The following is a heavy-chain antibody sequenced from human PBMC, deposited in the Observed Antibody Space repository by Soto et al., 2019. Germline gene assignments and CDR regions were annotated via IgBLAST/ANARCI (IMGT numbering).Heavy chain of an antibody. CDR2: ISTYNGIT. CDR1: GYTFTSYG. J-gene: IGHJ6*02. V-gene: IGHV1-18*01. Sequence: ASVKVSCKASGYTFTSYGLSWVRQAPGQGLEWMGWISTYNGITNYAQKLQGRVTMTTDTCTSTAYMELRTLRSDDTAVYYCARTVAANYYYYGMDVWGLGTTVTVSS. D-gene: IGHD5-12*01. CDR3: ARTVAANYYYYGMDV.